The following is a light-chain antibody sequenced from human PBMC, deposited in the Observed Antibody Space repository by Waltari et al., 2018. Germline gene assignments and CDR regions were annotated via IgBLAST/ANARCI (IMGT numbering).Light chain of an antibody. CDR3: QSYDNNLRAWV. V-gene: IGLV1-40*01. Sequence: QSGLTQPPSVSGAAGQRVIISCTGTSSNLGSNYHVHWYQQFPGTAPKVLIYANENRPSWIPDRFSASKSGTSASLTITGLQTEDEADYYCQSYDNNLRAWVFGGGTKVTVL. CDR1: SSNLGSNYH. CDR2: ANE. J-gene: IGLJ3*02.